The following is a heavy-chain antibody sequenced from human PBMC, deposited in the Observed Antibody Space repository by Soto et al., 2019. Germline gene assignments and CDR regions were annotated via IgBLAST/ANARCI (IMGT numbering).Heavy chain of an antibody. D-gene: IGHD3-16*01. J-gene: IGHJ5*02. CDR1: GFTFSSYS. Sequence: EVQLVESGGGLVQPGGSLRLSCAASGFTFSSYSMNWVRQAPGKGLEWVSYISSSSSTIYYADSVKGRFTISRDNAKNSVCLPRNGLRGVGSAVTAWACWGGNGSWFDPWGQGTLVTVSS. V-gene: IGHV3-48*01. CDR3: ACWGGNGSWFDP. CDR2: ISSSSSTI.